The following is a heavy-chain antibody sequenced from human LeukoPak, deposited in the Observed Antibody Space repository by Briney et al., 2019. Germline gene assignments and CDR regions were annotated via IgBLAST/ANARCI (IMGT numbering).Heavy chain of an antibody. Sequence: SETLSLTCTVSGDSISNYYWGWIRQPAGKGLEWIGRIYSSGSTNYNPSLKSRVTMSVDTSKNEFSLKLTSVTAADTAVYYCTRHWSEFYNYGMGVWGHGTTVTVSS. CDR3: TRHWSEFYNYGMGV. CDR2: IYSSGST. J-gene: IGHJ6*02. V-gene: IGHV4-4*07. CDR1: GDSISNYY. D-gene: IGHD3-3*01.